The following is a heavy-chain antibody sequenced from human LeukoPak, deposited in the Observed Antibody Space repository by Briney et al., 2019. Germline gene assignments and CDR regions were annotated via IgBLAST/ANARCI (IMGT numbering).Heavy chain of an antibody. CDR3: LTIVESTFDAFDI. J-gene: IGHJ3*02. Sequence: PGGSLRLSCAASGFTFSKYWLHWLRQAPGKGLVWVSRINPDDKSASYADSVKGRSTIARDDARKTLYLQMNSLRAEDTAVYYCLTIVESTFDAFDIWGQGTKVTVSS. V-gene: IGHV3-74*01. D-gene: IGHD2/OR15-2a*01. CDR1: GFTFSKYW. CDR2: INPDDKSA.